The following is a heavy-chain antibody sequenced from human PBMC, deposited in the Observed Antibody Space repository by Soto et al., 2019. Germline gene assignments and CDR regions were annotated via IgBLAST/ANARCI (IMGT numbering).Heavy chain of an antibody. D-gene: IGHD3-10*01. CDR1: GGSISSYY. CDR3: ARDRGIPSPHYYYYGMDA. V-gene: IGHV4-59*01. J-gene: IGHJ6*02. Sequence: PSETLSLTCTVSGGSISSYYWSWIRQPPGKGLEWIGYIYYSGSTNYNPSLKSRVTISVDTSKNQFSLKLSSVTAADTAVYYCARDRGIPSPHYYYYGMDAWGQGTTVTVSS. CDR2: IYYSGST.